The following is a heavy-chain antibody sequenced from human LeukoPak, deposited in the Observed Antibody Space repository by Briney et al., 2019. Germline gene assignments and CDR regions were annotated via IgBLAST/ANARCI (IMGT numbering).Heavy chain of an antibody. D-gene: IGHD3-3*01. V-gene: IGHV3-7*01. CDR2: IKQDGSEK. Sequence: PGGSLRLSCAASGVTFSSYWMSWVRQAPGKGLEWVANIKQDGSEKYYVDSVKGRFTISGDNAKNSLYLQMNSLRAEDTAVYYCARDWIDYWGQGTLVTVSS. CDR3: ARDWIDY. J-gene: IGHJ4*02. CDR1: GVTFSSYW.